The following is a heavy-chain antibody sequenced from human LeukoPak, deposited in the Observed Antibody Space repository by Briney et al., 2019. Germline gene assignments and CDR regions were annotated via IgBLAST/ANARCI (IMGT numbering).Heavy chain of an antibody. V-gene: IGHV1-2*02. D-gene: IGHD6-13*01. CDR1: GYTFTGYY. CDR2: INPNSGGT. CDR3: AREGIAAASRRYNWFDP. J-gene: IGHJ5*02. Sequence: ASVKVSCKASGYTFTGYYMHWVRQAPGQGLEWMGWINPNSGGTNYAQKFQGRVTMTRDTSISTAYMELSRLRSDDTAVYYCAREGIAAASRRYNWFDPWGQGTLVTVSS.